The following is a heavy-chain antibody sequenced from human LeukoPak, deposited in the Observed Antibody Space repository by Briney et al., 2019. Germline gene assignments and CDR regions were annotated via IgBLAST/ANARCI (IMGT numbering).Heavy chain of an antibody. CDR1: RGSISTYH. CDR3: ARAESDGYSSGWYSSVIWLDY. J-gene: IGHJ4*02. CDR2: IYYTGNT. V-gene: IGHV4-59*08. Sequence: SETLSLTCSISRGSISTYHWTWIRQPPGKGLEWIGYIYYTGNTNYNPSLKSRVTLSLDTSKNQFSLRLNSVTATDTAVYYCARAESDGYSSGWYSSVIWLDYWGQGTLVTVSS. D-gene: IGHD6-19*01.